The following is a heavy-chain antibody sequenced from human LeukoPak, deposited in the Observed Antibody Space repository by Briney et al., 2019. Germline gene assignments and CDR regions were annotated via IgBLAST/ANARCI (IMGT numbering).Heavy chain of an antibody. CDR2: IYHSGST. J-gene: IGHJ4*02. CDR1: GGSISSGGYS. V-gene: IGHV4-30-2*01. D-gene: IGHD3-9*01. CDR3: ARERNDILTGYFDY. Sequence: SETLSLTCAVSGGSISSGGYSWSWIRQPPGKGLEWIGYIYHSGSTYYNPSLKSRVTISVDRSKNQFSLKLSSVTAADTAVYYCARERNDILTGYFDYWGQGTLVTGSS.